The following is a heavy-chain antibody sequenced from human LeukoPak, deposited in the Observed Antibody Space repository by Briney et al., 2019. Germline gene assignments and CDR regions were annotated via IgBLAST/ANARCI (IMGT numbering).Heavy chain of an antibody. D-gene: IGHD3-22*01. CDR1: GFTFSSCS. CDR3: VRDSDRRSDY. J-gene: IGHJ4*02. V-gene: IGHV3-21*04. CDR2: ISSSSSYI. Sequence: GGSLRLSCAASGFTFSSCSMNWVRQAPRKGLEWVSSISSSSSYIYYSDSVKGRFTISRDSAKNSLYLQMNSLRAEDTAVYYCVRDSDRRSDYWGQGTLVTVSS.